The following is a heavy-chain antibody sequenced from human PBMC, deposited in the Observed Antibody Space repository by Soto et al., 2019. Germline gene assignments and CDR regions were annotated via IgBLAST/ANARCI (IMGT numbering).Heavy chain of an antibody. D-gene: IGHD6-19*01. CDR3: ARRLQWQLRPLDS. Sequence: NPGGSLRLSCAGSGFTFIDYYMTWIRQAPGKGLEWVSYINTLSSAIYYADSVKGRFTISRDNAKNSLYLQMNSLRAEDTAVYYCARRLQWQLRPLDSWGRGTLVTVSS. V-gene: IGHV3-11*01. CDR2: INTLSSAI. J-gene: IGHJ4*02. CDR1: GFTFIDYY.